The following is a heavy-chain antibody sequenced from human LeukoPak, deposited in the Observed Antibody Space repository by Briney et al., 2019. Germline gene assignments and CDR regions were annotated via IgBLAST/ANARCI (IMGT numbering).Heavy chain of an antibody. D-gene: IGHD5-12*01. Sequence: GASVKVSCKASGCTFTGYYMHWVRQAPGQGLEWMGWINPNSGVTNYAQKFQGRVTMTRDTSISTAYMELRRLRSDDTAVYYCARDGRGYSGWGSGADPSDYWGQGTLVTVSS. V-gene: IGHV1-2*02. CDR3: ARDGRGYSGWGSGADPSDY. CDR1: GCTFTGYY. J-gene: IGHJ4*02. CDR2: INPNSGVT.